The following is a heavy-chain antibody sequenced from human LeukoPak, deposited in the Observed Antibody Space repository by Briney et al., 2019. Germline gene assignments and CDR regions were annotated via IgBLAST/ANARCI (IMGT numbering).Heavy chain of an antibody. CDR3: ARILLDAFDI. D-gene: IGHD2-15*01. CDR2: INHSGST. J-gene: IGHJ3*02. V-gene: IGHV4-34*01. Sequence: SETPSLTCAVYGGSIRGYYWSWIRQTPGKGLEWIGEINHSGSTNYNPSLKSRVTISVDTSKNQFSLKLSSVTAADTAVYYCARILLDAFDIWGQGTMVTVSS. CDR1: GGSIRGYY.